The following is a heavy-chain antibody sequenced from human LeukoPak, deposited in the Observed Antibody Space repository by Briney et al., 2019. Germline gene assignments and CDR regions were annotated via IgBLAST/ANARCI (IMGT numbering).Heavy chain of an antibody. Sequence: VGSLRLSCEASGFTFSTYGMSWVRQAPGKGLEWVSAISGSVGSTDYAAPVKGRFTISRDDSKNTLYLQMNSLKTEHTAVQYFGTGVINSNDAFDIWGQGTMVTVSS. J-gene: IGHJ3*02. V-gene: IGHV3-23*01. CDR1: GFTFSTYG. D-gene: IGHD3-10*01. CDR3: GTGVINSNDAFDI. CDR2: ISGSVGST.